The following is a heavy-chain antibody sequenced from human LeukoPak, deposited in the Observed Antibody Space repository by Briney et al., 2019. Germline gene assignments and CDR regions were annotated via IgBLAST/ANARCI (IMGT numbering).Heavy chain of an antibody. CDR2: INHSGST. D-gene: IGHD3-3*01. V-gene: IGHV4-34*01. Sequence: TSETLSLTCAVYGGSFSGYYWSWIRQPPGKGLEWFGEINHSGSTNYNPSLKSRVTISVDTSKNQFSLKLSSVTAADTAVYYCARLGPYDFWSGYPWFDPWGQGTLVTVSS. J-gene: IGHJ5*02. CDR3: ARLGPYDFWSGYPWFDP. CDR1: GGSFSGYY.